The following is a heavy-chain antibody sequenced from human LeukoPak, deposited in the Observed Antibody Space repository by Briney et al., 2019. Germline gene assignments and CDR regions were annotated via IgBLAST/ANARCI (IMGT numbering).Heavy chain of an antibody. Sequence: SETLSLTCTVSGDSISSGDSYWSWIRQPPGKGLEWIGSIYYSGNTYYNPSLKSRLTVSVDTSKNEFSLKLGSVTAADTAVYYCARAGQYHYNSAGYFPDYWGQGTLVTVSS. CDR2: IYYSGNT. V-gene: IGHV4-30-4*01. J-gene: IGHJ4*02. CDR1: GDSISSGDSY. D-gene: IGHD3-22*01. CDR3: ARAGQYHYNSAGYFPDY.